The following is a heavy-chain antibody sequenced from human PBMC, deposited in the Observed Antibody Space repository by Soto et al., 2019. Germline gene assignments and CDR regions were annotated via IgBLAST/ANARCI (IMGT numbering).Heavy chain of an antibody. CDR3: ARVGCSSTSCYHFDP. CDR1: GGSISSGGYY. V-gene: IGHV4-31*03. J-gene: IGHJ5*02. Sequence: QVQLQESGPGLVKPSQTLSLTCTVSGGSISSGGYYWSWIRQHPGKGLEWIGYIYYSGSTYYNPSLKSRVTISVDTSKNQFSLKLSSVTAADTAVYYCARVGCSSTSCYHFDPWGQGTLVTVSS. CDR2: IYYSGST. D-gene: IGHD2-2*01.